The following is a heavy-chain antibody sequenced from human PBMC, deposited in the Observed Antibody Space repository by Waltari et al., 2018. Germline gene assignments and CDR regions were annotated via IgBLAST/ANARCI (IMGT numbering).Heavy chain of an antibody. J-gene: IGHJ4*02. D-gene: IGHD3-10*01. CDR1: GYTFTSYG. CDR3: ARDAARVRGVITADY. V-gene: IGHV1-18*01. Sequence: QVQLVQSGAEVKKPGASVKVSCKASGYTFTSYGISWVRQAPGQGLEWMGWISASKGNTNDAQKLQGRVTMTTDTSTSTAYMELRSLRSDDTAVYYCARDAARVRGVITADYWGQGTLVTVSS. CDR2: ISASKGNT.